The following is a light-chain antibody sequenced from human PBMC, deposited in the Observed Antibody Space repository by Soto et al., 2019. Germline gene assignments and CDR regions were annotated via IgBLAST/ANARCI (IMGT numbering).Light chain of an antibody. CDR2: DAS. CDR1: QTIGSW. J-gene: IGKJ1*01. CDR3: QQYSSFPRP. V-gene: IGKV1-5*01. Sequence: DIQMTQSPSTLSASVGDRVTIAFRASQTIGSWLAWYQQKPGKAPELLIYDASTLEGGVPSRFSGSGSGTEFSLTITSLQPDDFATFYCQQYSSFPRPFGQGTKVAI.